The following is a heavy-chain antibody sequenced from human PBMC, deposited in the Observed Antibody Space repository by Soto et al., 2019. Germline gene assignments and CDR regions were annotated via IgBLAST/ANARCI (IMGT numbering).Heavy chain of an antibody. Sequence: SETLSLTCTVSGGSISSSSYYWGWIRQPPGKGLEWIGSIYYSGSTYYNPSLKSRVTISVDTSKNQFSLKLSSVTAADTAVYYCAWSLRIAAAGTGWFDPWGQGTLVTVSS. D-gene: IGHD6-13*01. CDR3: AWSLRIAAAGTGWFDP. J-gene: IGHJ5*02. V-gene: IGHV4-39*01. CDR1: GGSISSSSYY. CDR2: IYYSGST.